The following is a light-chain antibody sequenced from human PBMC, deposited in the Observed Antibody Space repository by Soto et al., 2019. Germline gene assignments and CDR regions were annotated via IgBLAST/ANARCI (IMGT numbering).Light chain of an antibody. CDR2: DVT. J-gene: IGLJ1*01. Sequence: QAVVTQPRSVSGSPGQSVTISCTGTSSDVGGYYYISWYQQHPGKAPKLIIYDVTKRPSGVPDRFSASKSGITASLTISGLQAEDEADYYCCSYAGTAGTYSSYVFGTGTKLTVL. CDR3: CSYAGTAGTYSSYV. V-gene: IGLV2-11*01. CDR1: SSDVGGYYY.